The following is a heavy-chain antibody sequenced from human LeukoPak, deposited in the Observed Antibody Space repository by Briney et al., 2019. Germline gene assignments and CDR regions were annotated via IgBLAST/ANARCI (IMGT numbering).Heavy chain of an antibody. Sequence: SVKVSCKASGFTFTSSAMQWVRQARGQRLEWIGWIVVGSGNTNYAQKFQERVTITRDMSTSTAYMELSRLRSDDTAVYYCARDRPPQLVRPFDYWGQGTLVTVSS. V-gene: IGHV1-58*02. CDR3: ARDRPPQLVRPFDY. CDR1: GFTFTSSA. D-gene: IGHD6-13*01. J-gene: IGHJ4*02. CDR2: IVVGSGNT.